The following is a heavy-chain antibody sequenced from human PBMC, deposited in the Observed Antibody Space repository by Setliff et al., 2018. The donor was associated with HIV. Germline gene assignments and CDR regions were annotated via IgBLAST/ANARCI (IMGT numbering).Heavy chain of an antibody. CDR3: ARAPYSSGWYYFDY. Sequence: ASVKVSCKASGYSFTDYYIHWVRQAPGQGLEWMGWINPKSDGTNYAQKFQGRVTMTRDTSISTAYMELSRLRSDDTAVYYCARAPYSSGWYYFDYWGQGTLVTVSS. V-gene: IGHV1-2*02. J-gene: IGHJ4*02. CDR1: GYSFTDYY. CDR2: INPKSDGT. D-gene: IGHD6-19*01.